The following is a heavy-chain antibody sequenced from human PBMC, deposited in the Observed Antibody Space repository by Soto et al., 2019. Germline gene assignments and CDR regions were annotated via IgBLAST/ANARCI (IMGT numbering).Heavy chain of an antibody. CDR1: GFAFRSFA. CDR3: GKDTFGDFI. J-gene: IGHJ4*02. V-gene: IGHV3-23*01. D-gene: IGHD4-17*01. CDR2: ISASGRST. Sequence: EVHLLESGGGLVQPGGSLRLSCAASGFAFRSFAVNWVRQAPGKGLEWVSGISASGRSTYYAESVKGRFTISRDNSKNTFFLQTNSLRAEDTAIYYCGKDTFGDFIGARGTLVTVSS.